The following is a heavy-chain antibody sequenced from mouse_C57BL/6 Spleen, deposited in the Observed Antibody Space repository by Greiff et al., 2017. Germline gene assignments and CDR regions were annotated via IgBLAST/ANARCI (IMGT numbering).Heavy chain of an antibody. CDR1: GYAFSSSW. Sequence: VKLVESGPELVKPGASVKISCKASGYAFSSSWMNWVKQRPGKGLEWIGRIYPGDGDTNYNGKFKGKATLTADKSSSTAYMQLSSLTSEDSAVYFCARSNYGSSPFAYWGQGTLVTVSA. V-gene: IGHV1-82*01. D-gene: IGHD1-1*01. J-gene: IGHJ3*01. CDR3: ARSNYGSSPFAY. CDR2: IYPGDGDT.